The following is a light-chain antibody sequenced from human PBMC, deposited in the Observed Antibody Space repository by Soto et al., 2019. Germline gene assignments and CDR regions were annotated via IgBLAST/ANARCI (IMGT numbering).Light chain of an antibody. CDR1: QSVTNSQ. V-gene: IGKV3-20*01. CDR3: QQYNNYYT. J-gene: IGKJ1*01. CDR2: GAS. Sequence: EIVLTQSPGTLSLSPGERATLFCRASQSVTNSQLAWYQQKPGQAPRLLIFGASSRATGIPDRFSGSGSGTDFTLTIARLEPEDFATYYCQQYNNYYTFGQGTKVEIK.